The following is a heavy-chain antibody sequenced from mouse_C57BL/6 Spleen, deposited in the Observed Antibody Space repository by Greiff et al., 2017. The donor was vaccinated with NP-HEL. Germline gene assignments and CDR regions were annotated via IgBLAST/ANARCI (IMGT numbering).Heavy chain of an antibody. V-gene: IGHV1-53*01. CDR3: ARGGGKLLFDY. Sequence: QVHVKQPGTELVKPGDSVKLSCKASGYTFTSYWMHWVKQRPGQGLEWIGNINPSNGGTNYNEKFKSKATLTVDKSSSTAYMQLSSLTSEDSAVYYCARGGGKLLFDYWGQGTTLTVSS. CDR1: GYTFTSYW. D-gene: IGHD1-1*02. J-gene: IGHJ2*01. CDR2: INPSNGGT.